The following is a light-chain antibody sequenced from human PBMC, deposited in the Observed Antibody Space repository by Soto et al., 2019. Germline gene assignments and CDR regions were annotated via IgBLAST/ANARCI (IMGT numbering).Light chain of an antibody. J-gene: IGKJ1*01. V-gene: IGKV3-11*01. CDR2: DAS. CDR3: QQRSNWPPGWT. CDR1: QSVSSY. Sequence: IVLTQSPGTLSLSPWERATLSCRASQSVSSYSAWYQQKPGQAPRLLIYDASNRATGIPARFSGSGSGTDFTLTISSLEPEDFAVYYCQQRSNWPPGWTFGQGTKVDIK.